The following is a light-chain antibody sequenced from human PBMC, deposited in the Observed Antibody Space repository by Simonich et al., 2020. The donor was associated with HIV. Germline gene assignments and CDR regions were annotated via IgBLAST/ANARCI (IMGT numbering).Light chain of an antibody. CDR3: QQYNNWPPEYT. CDR1: QSVSSN. V-gene: IGKV3-15*01. CDR2: GAS. Sequence: EIVMTQSPATLSVSPGERATLSCRASQSVSSNLAWYQQKPGQAPRLLIYGASPRATGIPARCSGSGSGPEFTLTISSLQSEDFALYYCQQYNNWPPEYTFGQGTKLEIK. J-gene: IGKJ2*01.